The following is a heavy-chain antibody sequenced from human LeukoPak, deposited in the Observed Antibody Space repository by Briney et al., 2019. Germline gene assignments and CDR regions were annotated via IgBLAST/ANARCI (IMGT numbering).Heavy chain of an antibody. CDR2: IDHSGST. D-gene: IGHD6-19*01. CDR1: GVSLRCNC. Sequence: QTSETQLLNCAVQGVSLRCNCLSWIRQPPGKGLQWIGQIDHSGSTHSIPSLKSRVTISLDTSQSQVSLKVNSVTAADTAVYSSGRRGNGWCFETRGRGTLVTVSS. V-gene: IGHV4-34*01. CDR3: GRRGNGWCFET. J-gene: IGHJ2*01.